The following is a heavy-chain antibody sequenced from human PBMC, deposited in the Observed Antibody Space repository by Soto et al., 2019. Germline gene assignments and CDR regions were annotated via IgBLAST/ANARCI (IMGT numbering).Heavy chain of an antibody. CDR1: GFTFSSYS. Sequence: PGGSLRLSCAASGFTFSSYSMNWVRQAPGKGLEWVSYISSSSTIYYADSVKGRFTISRDNAKNSLYLQMNSLRDEDTAVYYCAETLGKSYGDYGSYYYYGMDVWGQGTTVTVSS. CDR2: ISSSSTI. CDR3: AETLGKSYGDYGSYYYYGMDV. D-gene: IGHD4-17*01. V-gene: IGHV3-48*02. J-gene: IGHJ6*02.